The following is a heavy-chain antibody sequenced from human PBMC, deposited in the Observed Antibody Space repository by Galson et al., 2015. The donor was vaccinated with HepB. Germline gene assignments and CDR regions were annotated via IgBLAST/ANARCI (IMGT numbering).Heavy chain of an antibody. CDR1: GFTFDNYA. CDR2: ISDSGGST. CDR3: AKARSGIVAAATNY. Sequence: SLRLSCAASGFTFDNYAMSWVRRAPGKGLEWVSVISDSGGSTYYADSVQGRFTISRDNSENTLYLQMNSLRVEDTAIYYCAKARSGIVAAATNYWGQGTLVTVSS. J-gene: IGHJ4*02. D-gene: IGHD6-13*01. V-gene: IGHV3-23*01.